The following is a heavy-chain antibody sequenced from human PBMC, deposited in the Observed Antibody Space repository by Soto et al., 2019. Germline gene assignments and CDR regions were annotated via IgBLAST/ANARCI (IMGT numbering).Heavy chain of an antibody. CDR2: ITPIYPTT. Sequence: SVKVSCKASGGTFYTYTFSWVRQAPGQGLEWMGSITPIYPTTNYAEKFQGRLTVTADGSTNTAYMELNSLTSEDTAVYYCARIPRYSFPTPDDLDSWGQGTLVTVSS. J-gene: IGHJ4*02. V-gene: IGHV1-69*13. CDR3: ARIPRYSFPTPDDLDS. D-gene: IGHD5-18*01. CDR1: GGTFYTYT.